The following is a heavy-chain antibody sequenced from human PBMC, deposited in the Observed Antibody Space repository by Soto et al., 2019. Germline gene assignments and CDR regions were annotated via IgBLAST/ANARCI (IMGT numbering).Heavy chain of an antibody. J-gene: IGHJ6*02. V-gene: IGHV1-18*01. Sequence: GASVKVSCKASGYPFTSYGIAWVRQAPGQGLEWVGWISAHDGHTSYAQKLQDRVTMTTDTSTSTAYMDLRSLRSDDSAVYYCARGQGEYCSGGSCYANYFYSGMDVWGQGTTVTVSS. D-gene: IGHD2-15*01. CDR1: GYPFTSYG. CDR3: ARGQGEYCSGGSCYANYFYSGMDV. CDR2: ISAHDGHT.